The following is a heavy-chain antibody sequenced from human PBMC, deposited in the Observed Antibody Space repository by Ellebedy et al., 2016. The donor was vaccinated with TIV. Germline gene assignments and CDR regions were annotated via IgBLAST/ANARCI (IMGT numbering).Heavy chain of an antibody. V-gene: IGHV3-11*01. CDR3: ARASPSDFREISEGWFDP. CDR1: GFSFSDDY. CDR2: ISWTSTTI. J-gene: IGHJ5*02. Sequence: GGSLRLSCAASGFSFSDDYMSWIRQAPGEGLEWIAYISWTSTTIYYAESVKGRFTVSRDNAKNELYLHMTSLTTEDTAVYYCARASPSDFREISEGWFDPWGRGTQVTVSS. D-gene: IGHD3-3*01.